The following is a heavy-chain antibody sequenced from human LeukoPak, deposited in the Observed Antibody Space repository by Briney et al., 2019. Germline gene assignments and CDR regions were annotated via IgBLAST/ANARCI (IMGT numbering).Heavy chain of an antibody. CDR2: FDWDDDK. V-gene: IGHV2-70*11. D-gene: IGHD3-22*01. CDR1: GFSLSTTGMC. CDR3: ARTRGQYYYDSSGYPFDY. Sequence: SGPTLVNPTQTLTLTCTFSGFSLSTTGMCVSWIRQPPGKALEWLARFDWDDDKHYSTSLKTRLTISEDTSKNQVVLTMTNMDPADTATYYCARTRGQYYYDSSGYPFDYWGQGTLVTVSS. J-gene: IGHJ4*02.